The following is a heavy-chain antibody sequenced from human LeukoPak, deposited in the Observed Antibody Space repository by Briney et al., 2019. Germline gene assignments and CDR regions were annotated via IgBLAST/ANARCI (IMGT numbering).Heavy chain of an antibody. J-gene: IGHJ6*03. D-gene: IGHD1-26*01. CDR1: GGSFSGYY. Sequence: WETLSLTCAVYGGSFSGYYWSWIRQPPGKGLEWIGQINHNGSTTYNPSLKRRITISVDTSNKQFSLKLRSVTAADTAVYYWARGRPLISLLGSGRNYMDVWGKGTTVTVSS. CDR2: INHNGST. CDR3: ARGRPLISLLGSGRNYMDV. V-gene: IGHV4-34*01.